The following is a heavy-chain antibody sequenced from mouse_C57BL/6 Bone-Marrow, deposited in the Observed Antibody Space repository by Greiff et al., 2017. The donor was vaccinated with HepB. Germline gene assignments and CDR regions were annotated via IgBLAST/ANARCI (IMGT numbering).Heavy chain of an antibody. CDR2: ISSGGSYT. CDR3: ARHGIPMDY. Sequence: EVKLEESGGDLVKPGGSLKLSCAASGFTFSSYGMSWVRQTPDKRLEWVATISSGGSYTYYPDSVKGRFTISRDNAKNTLYLQMSSLKSEDTAMYYCARHGIPMDYWGQGTSVTVSS. CDR1: GFTFSSYG. J-gene: IGHJ4*01. V-gene: IGHV5-6*02.